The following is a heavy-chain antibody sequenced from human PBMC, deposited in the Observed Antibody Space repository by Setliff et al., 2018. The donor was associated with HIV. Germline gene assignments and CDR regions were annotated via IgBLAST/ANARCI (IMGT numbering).Heavy chain of an antibody. CDR2: IYYGGT. CDR3: ARHSPSDY. CDR1: GGSISRFY. Sequence: SETLSLTCTVSGGSISRFYWSWIRQPPGKGLEWIGSIYYGGTNYSPSLRSRVTISLDTSKNQFSLRLSSVTAADTALYYCARHSPSDYWGQGTLVTVSS. J-gene: IGHJ4*02. V-gene: IGHV4-59*01.